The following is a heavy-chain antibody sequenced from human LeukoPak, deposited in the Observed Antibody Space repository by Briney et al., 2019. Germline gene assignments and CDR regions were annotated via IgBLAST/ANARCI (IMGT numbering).Heavy chain of an antibody. V-gene: IGHV4-30-2*01. CDR3: ARGKQWLVRSTYYYYGMDV. Sequence: PSETLSLTCTVSGGSISSGGYYWSWIRQPPGKGLEWIGYIYHSGSTYYNPSLKSRVTISVDTSKNQFSLKLSSVTAADTAVYYCARGKQWLVRSTYYYYGMDVWGQGTTVTVSS. CDR1: GGSISSGGYY. J-gene: IGHJ6*02. D-gene: IGHD6-19*01. CDR2: IYHSGST.